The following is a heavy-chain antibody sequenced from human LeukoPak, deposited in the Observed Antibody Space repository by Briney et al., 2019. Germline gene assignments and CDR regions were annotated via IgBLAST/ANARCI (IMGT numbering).Heavy chain of an antibody. CDR3: ARDLVDIVAPKRDY. V-gene: IGHV1-2*02. CDR2: INPNSGGT. Sequence: ASVKVSCKASGYTFTGYYMHWVRQAPGQGLEWMGWINPNSGGTNYAQKFQGRVTMTRDTSISTAYMELSRLRSDDTAGYYCARDLVDIVAPKRDYWGQGTLVTVSS. J-gene: IGHJ4*02. D-gene: IGHD5-12*01. CDR1: GYTFTGYY.